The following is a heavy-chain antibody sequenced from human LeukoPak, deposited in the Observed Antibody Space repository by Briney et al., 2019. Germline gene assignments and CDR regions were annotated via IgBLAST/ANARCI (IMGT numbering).Heavy chain of an antibody. CDR2: INPNSGGT. Sequence: ASVKVSCKASGYTFTGYYMHWVRQAPGQGLEWMGWINPNSGGTNYAQKFQGRVTMTRDTSISTAYMELSRLRSDDTAVYYCARSNRRGSIVPSPWGQGTLVTVSS. CDR3: ARSNRRGSIVPSP. D-gene: IGHD3-10*01. CDR1: GYTFTGYY. J-gene: IGHJ5*02. V-gene: IGHV1-2*02.